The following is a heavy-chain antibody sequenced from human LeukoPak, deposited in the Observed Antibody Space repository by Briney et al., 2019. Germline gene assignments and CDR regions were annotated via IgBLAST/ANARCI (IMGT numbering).Heavy chain of an antibody. CDR3: ARGRAAILEGVDY. D-gene: IGHD2-2*02. CDR2: INHSGST. J-gene: IGHJ4*02. CDR1: GGSFSGYY. V-gene: IGHV4-34*01. Sequence: SETLSLTCAVYGGSFSGYYWSWIRQPPGKGLEWIGEINHSGSTNYNPSLKSRVTISVDTSKNQFSLKLSSVTAADTAVYYCARGRAAILEGVDYWGQGTLVTVSS.